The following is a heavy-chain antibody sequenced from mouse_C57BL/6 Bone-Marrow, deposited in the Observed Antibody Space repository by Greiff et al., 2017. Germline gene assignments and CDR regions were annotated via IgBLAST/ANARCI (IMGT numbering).Heavy chain of an antibody. CDR1: GYTFTNYW. CDR3: ARGTVVEGFAY. CDR2: IYPGGGYT. Sequence: QVQLQQSGAELVRPGTSVKMSCKASGYTFTNYWIGWAKQRPGHGLEWIGDIYPGGGYTNYNEKFKGKATLTADKSSSTAYMQFSSLTSEDSAIYSCARGTVVEGFAYWGQGTLVTVSA. D-gene: IGHD1-1*01. V-gene: IGHV1-63*01. J-gene: IGHJ3*01.